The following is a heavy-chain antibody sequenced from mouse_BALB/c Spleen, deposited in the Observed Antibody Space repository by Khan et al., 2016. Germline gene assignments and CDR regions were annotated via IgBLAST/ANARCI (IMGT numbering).Heavy chain of an antibody. CDR3: AREDYGGYAAY. V-gene: IGHV14-1*02. Sequence: VQLQQPGAELVRSGASVKLSCTASGFNIKDNYMHWVMQRPEQGLECIGWIDPENGNTVYAPKFQGKASITADTSSNTAYLQLSSLPSEDTAVYSCAREDYGGYAAYWGQGALVTVSA. D-gene: IGHD2-13*01. CDR1: GFNIKDNY. CDR2: IDPENGNT. J-gene: IGHJ3*01.